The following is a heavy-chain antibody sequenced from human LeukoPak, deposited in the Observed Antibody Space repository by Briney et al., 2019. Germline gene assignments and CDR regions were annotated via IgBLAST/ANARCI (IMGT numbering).Heavy chain of an antibody. CDR3: ARDVVEWEPNNWFDP. CDR2: IIPIFGTA. V-gene: IGHV1-69*13. CDR1: GGTFSSYA. Sequence: SVKVSCKASGGTFSSYAISWVRQAPGQGLEWMGGIIPIFGTANYAQKFQGRVTITADESTSTAYMELSSLRSEDTAVYYCARDVVEWEPNNWFDPWGQGTLVTVSS. D-gene: IGHD1-26*01. J-gene: IGHJ5*02.